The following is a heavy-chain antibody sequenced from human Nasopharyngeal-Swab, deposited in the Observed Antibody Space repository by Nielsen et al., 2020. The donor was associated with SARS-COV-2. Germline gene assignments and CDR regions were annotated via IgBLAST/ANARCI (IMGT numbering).Heavy chain of an antibody. CDR1: GGSISSGSYY. J-gene: IGHJ6*02. Sequence: SETLSLTCTVSGGSISSGSYYWSWIRQPAGKGLEWIGRIYTSGSTNYNPSLKSRVTISVDTSKNQFSLKLSSVTAADTAVYYCARWRGNYGMDVWGLGTTVTVSS. D-gene: IGHD3-16*01. CDR3: ARWRGNYGMDV. V-gene: IGHV4-61*02. CDR2: IYTSGST.